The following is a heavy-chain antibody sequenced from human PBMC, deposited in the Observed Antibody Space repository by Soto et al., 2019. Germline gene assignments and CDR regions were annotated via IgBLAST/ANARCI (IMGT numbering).Heavy chain of an antibody. Sequence: LSVACTVSGGSVSSGGYYWSWVRQRPGKGLEWIGYIYYSGSTYYNPSLKSRVTISVDTSKNQFSLKLSSVTAADTAVYYCAXEXXYYXXSGYYGIDYWGQGTLVTVSS. CDR1: GGSVSSGGYY. CDR3: AXEXXYYXXSGYYGIDY. V-gene: IGHV4-30-4*01. CDR2: IYYSGST. D-gene: IGHD3-22*01. J-gene: IGHJ4*02.